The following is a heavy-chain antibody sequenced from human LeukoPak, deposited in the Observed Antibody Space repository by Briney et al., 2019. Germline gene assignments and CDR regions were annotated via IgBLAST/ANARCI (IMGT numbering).Heavy chain of an antibody. CDR2: IYTSGST. V-gene: IGHV4-4*07. J-gene: IGHJ4*02. CDR3: ARGKERWLQLAFWY. CDR1: GGSISSYY. Sequence: SETLSLTCTVSGGSISSYYWSWIRQPAGKGLEWIGRIYTSGSTNYNPSLKSRVTISVDTSKNQFSLKLSSVTAADTAVYYCARGKERWLQLAFWYWGQGTLVTVSS. D-gene: IGHD5-24*01.